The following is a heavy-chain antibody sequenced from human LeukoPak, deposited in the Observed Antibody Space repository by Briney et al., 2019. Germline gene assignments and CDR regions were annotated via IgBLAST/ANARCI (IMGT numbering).Heavy chain of an antibody. D-gene: IGHD2-15*01. CDR2: IYYSGST. CDR1: GGSISSYY. J-gene: IGHJ1*01. Sequence: KSSETLSLTCTVSGGSISSYYWSWIRQPPGKGLEWIGYIYYSGSTNYNPSLKSRVTISVDTSKNQFSLKLSSVTAADTAVYYCARVRWYGFQYFQHWGQGTLVTVSS. CDR3: ARVRWYGFQYFQH. V-gene: IGHV4-59*12.